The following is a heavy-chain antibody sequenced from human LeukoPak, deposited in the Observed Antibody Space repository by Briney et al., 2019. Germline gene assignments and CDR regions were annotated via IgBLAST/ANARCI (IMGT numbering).Heavy chain of an antibody. V-gene: IGHV4-39*01. J-gene: IGHJ4*02. CDR3: ARQRRLELPDY. D-gene: IGHD3-16*01. CDR1: GGSISSSTYY. CDR2: ISYSGNI. Sequence: SETLSLTCTVSGGSISSSTYYWGWIHQPPGKGLEWIGSISYSGNIYYNPSLKSRVTISVDTSKNQFSLKLSSVTAADTAVYYCARQRRLELPDYWGQGTLVTVSS.